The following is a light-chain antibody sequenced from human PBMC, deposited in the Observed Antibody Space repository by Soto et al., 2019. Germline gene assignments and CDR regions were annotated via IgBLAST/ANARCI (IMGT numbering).Light chain of an antibody. V-gene: IGKV1-6*01. CDR2: AAS. CDR3: LQDYNYPYT. Sequence: AIQMTQSPSSLSASVGDRVTITCRASQGIRNDVGWYQQKPGKAPKLLIYAASSLQSGVPSRFSGSGPGTDFTLTISSLQPEDFATYYCLQDYNYPYTFGQGTKVDIK. CDR1: QGIRND. J-gene: IGKJ2*01.